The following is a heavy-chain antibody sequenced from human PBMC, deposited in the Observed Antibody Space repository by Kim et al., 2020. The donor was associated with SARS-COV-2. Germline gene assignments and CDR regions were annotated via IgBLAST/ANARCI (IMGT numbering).Heavy chain of an antibody. V-gene: IGHV3-33*01. CDR2: IWYDGSNK. J-gene: IGHJ4*02. D-gene: IGHD2-2*01. CDR1: GFTFSSYG. CDR3: AREDIVVVPAIDY. Sequence: GGSLRLSCAAPGFTFSSYGMHWVRQAPGKGLEWVAVIWYDGSNKYYADSVKGRFTISRDNSKNTLYLQMNSLRAEDTAVYYCAREDIVVVPAIDYWGQGTLVTVSS.